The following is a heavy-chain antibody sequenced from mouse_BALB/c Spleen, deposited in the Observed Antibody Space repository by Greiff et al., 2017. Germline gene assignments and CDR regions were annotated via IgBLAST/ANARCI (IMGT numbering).Heavy chain of an antibody. Sequence: VQLQESGPQLVRPGASVKISCKASGYSFTSYWMHWVKQRPGQGLEWIGMIDPSDSETRLNQKFKDKATLTVDKSSSTAYMQLSSPTSEDSAVYYCARRGLRRDGGFAYWGQGTLVTVSA. CDR2: IDPSDSET. J-gene: IGHJ3*01. CDR1: GYSFTSYW. D-gene: IGHD2-4*01. V-gene: IGHV1S127*01. CDR3: ARRGLRRDGGFAY.